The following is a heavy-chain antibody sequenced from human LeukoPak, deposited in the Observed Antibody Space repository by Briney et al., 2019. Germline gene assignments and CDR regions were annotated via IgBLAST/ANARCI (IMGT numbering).Heavy chain of an antibody. J-gene: IGHJ6*02. V-gene: IGHV3-11*01. CDR1: GGSVSSGSYY. D-gene: IGHD3-10*01. CDR2: ISSSGSTI. CDR3: ARDQWFGELLSRSPHYYGMDV. Sequence: LSLTCTVSGGSVSSGSYYWSWIRQAPGKGLEWVSYISSSGSTIYYADSVKGRFTISRDNAKNSLYLQMNSLRAEDTAVYYCARDQWFGELLSRSPHYYGMDVWGQGTTVTVSS.